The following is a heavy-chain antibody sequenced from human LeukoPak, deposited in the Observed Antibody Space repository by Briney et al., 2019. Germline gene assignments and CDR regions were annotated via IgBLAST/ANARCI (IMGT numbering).Heavy chain of an antibody. V-gene: IGHV1-46*01. D-gene: IGHD3-10*01. CDR1: GYTFTSYY. J-gene: IGHJ5*02. CDR3: ARGPQGNYYGRNWFDP. Sequence: ASVKVSCKASGYTFTSYYMHWVRQAPGQGLEWMGIINPSGGSTSYAQNFQGRITMTRDTSTSTVYMELNSLRSEDTAVYYCARGPQGNYYGRNWFDPWGQGTLVTVSS. CDR2: INPSGGST.